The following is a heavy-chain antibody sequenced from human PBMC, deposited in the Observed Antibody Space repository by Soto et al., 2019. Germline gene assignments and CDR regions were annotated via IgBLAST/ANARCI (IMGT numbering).Heavy chain of an antibody. Sequence: ASVKVSCKTSGYSFTSLDINWVRQAPGQGPEWMGWMNPSRGKTGYAQKFQDRVIMTRDTSTSTAYMELRSLRYEDTAVYYCGRGVRAGIDHWGQGTQVTVSS. V-gene: IGHV1-8*01. CDR1: GYSFTSLD. D-gene: IGHD6-13*01. CDR2: MNPSRGKT. J-gene: IGHJ4*02. CDR3: GRGVRAGIDH.